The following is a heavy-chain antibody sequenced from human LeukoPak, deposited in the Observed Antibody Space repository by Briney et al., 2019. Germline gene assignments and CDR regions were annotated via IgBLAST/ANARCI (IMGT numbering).Heavy chain of an antibody. Sequence: SETLSLTCTVSGYSISSGYYWGWIRQPPGKGLEWIGSIYHSGSTYYNPSLKSRDTISVDTSKNQFSLKLSSVTAADTAVYYCARVDTMTRGADAFDIWGQGTMVTVSS. CDR3: ARVDTMTRGADAFDI. V-gene: IGHV4-38-2*02. CDR2: IYHSGST. CDR1: GYSISSGYY. J-gene: IGHJ3*02. D-gene: IGHD3-22*01.